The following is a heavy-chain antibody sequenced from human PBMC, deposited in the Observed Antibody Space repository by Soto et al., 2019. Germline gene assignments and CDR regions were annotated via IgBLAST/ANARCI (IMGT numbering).Heavy chain of an antibody. CDR3: AVVDSTGNWFDP. V-gene: IGHV4-39*01. CDR2: IYYSGTT. CDR1: GGSVTSSSFY. Sequence: QLQLQESGPGLVKPSETLSLSCTVSGGSVTSSSFYWAWLRPSPGEGLVLIGSIYYSGTTYYNPSLKSRLTISIDTSKDQFSLELIFVTAGDTAVYYCAVVDSTGNWFDPGGQGALVTVSS. D-gene: IGHD2-8*02. J-gene: IGHJ5*02.